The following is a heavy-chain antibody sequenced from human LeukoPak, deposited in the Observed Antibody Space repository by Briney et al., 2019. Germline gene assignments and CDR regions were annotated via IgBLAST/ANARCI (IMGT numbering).Heavy chain of an antibody. V-gene: IGHV4-61*02. Sequence: SETLSLTCTVSGGSISSGSYYWSWIRQPAGKGLEWIGRIYTSGSTNYNPSLKSRVTISVDTSKNQFSLKLSSVTAADTAVYYCARGWGLFDFRVIRGVNWGQGTLVTVSS. J-gene: IGHJ4*02. CDR2: IYTSGST. CDR3: ARGWGLFDFRVIRGVN. CDR1: GGSISSGSYY. D-gene: IGHD3-16*01.